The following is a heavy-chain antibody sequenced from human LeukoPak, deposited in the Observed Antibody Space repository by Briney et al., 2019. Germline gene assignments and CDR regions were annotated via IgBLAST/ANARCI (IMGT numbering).Heavy chain of an antibody. CDR2: IYYSGST. Sequence: SETLSLTCTVSGGSISSSSYYWGWIRQPPGKGLEWIGSIYYSGSTYYNPSLKSRVTISVDTSKNQFSLKLSPVTAADTAVYYCARDGRITMVRGVIKGAFDIWGQGTMVTVSS. V-gene: IGHV4-39*02. D-gene: IGHD3-10*01. CDR1: GGSISSSSYY. CDR3: ARDGRITMVRGVIKGAFDI. J-gene: IGHJ3*02.